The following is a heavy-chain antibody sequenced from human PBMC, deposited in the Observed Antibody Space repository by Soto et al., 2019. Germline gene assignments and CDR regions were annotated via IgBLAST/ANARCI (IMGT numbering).Heavy chain of an antibody. CDR3: APVGPRQDYYYYYGMDV. CDR1: GGSISSSSYY. CDR2: IYYSGST. Sequence: PSETLSLTCTVSGGSISSSSYYWGWIRQPPGKGLEWIGSIYYSGSTYYNPSLKSRVTISVDTSKNQFSLKLSSVTAADTAVYYCAPVGPRQDYYYYYGMDVWGQGTTVTVSS. V-gene: IGHV4-39*01. J-gene: IGHJ6*02.